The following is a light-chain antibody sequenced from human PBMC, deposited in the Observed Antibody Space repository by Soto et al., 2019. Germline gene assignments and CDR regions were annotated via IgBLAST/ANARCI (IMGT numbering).Light chain of an antibody. Sequence: EIVMTQSPATLSVSPGERATLSCRASQSVSRNLAWYQQKPGQAPRLLIYGASARATGIPARFSGSGSGTDFTLTISSLQSEYFAVYYCQQFYNWPQTFGQGTKVDIK. J-gene: IGKJ1*01. CDR2: GAS. CDR1: QSVSRN. V-gene: IGKV3-15*01. CDR3: QQFYNWPQT.